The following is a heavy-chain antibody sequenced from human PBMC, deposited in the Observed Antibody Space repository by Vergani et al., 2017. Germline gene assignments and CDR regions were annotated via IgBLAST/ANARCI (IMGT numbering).Heavy chain of an antibody. CDR3: ARATGGLGAFDI. V-gene: IGHV1-2*02. J-gene: IGHJ3*02. Sequence: QVQLVQSGAEVKKPGASVKVSCKASGYTFTGYYMHWVRQAPGQGLEWMGWINPNSGGTNYAQTFQGRVTMTRDTSISTAYMELSRLRSDDTAVYYCARATGGLGAFDIWGQGTMVTVSS. CDR1: GYTFTGYY. D-gene: IGHD3-16*01. CDR2: INPNSGGT.